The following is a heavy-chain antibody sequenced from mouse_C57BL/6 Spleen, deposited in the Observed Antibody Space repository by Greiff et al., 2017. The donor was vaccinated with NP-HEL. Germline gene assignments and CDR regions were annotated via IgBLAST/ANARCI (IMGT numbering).Heavy chain of an antibody. Sequence: QVHVKQPGAELVKPGASVKMSCKASGYTFTSYWITWVKQRPGQGLEWIGDIYPGSGSTNYNEKFKSKATLTVDTSSSTAYMQLSSLTSEDSAVYYCARKGLRRGAMDYWGQGTSVTVSS. CDR1: GYTFTSYW. D-gene: IGHD1-1*01. CDR3: ARKGLRRGAMDY. J-gene: IGHJ4*01. V-gene: IGHV1-55*01. CDR2: IYPGSGST.